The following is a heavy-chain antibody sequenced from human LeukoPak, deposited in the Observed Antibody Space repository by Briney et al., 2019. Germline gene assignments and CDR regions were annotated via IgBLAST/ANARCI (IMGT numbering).Heavy chain of an antibody. CDR1: GFIFSNYA. J-gene: IGHJ4*02. Sequence: PGGSLRLSCAASGFIFSNYAMYWVRQAPGKGLEWVSAISGRSGSTYYAVSVKGRFTISRDSSKNTLYLQMNSLRADDTAVYYCAKWGDYDVLTGYYVSDFWGQGTLVTVSS. CDR3: AKWGDYDVLTGYYVSDF. D-gene: IGHD3-9*01. V-gene: IGHV3-23*01. CDR2: ISGRSGST.